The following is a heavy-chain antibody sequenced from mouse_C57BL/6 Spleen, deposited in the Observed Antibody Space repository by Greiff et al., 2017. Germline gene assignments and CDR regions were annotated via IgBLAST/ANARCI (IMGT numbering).Heavy chain of an antibody. V-gene: IGHV1-82*01. J-gene: IGHJ4*01. D-gene: IGHD1-1*01. CDR2: FYPGDGDT. Sequence: QVQLQQSGPELVKPGASVKISCKASGYAFSSSWMNWVKQRPGKGLEWIGRFYPGDGDTNYNGKFKGKATLTADKSSSTAYMQLSSLTSEDSAVYFCARLEYYGSSRKDAMDYWGQGTSVTVSS. CDR3: ARLEYYGSSRKDAMDY. CDR1: GYAFSSSW.